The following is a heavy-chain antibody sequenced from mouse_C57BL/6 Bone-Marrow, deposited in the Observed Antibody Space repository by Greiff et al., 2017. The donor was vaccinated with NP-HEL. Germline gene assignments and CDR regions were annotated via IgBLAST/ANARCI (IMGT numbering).Heavy chain of an antibody. CDR1: GFNIKDYY. J-gene: IGHJ2*01. D-gene: IGHD1-1*01. CDR2: IDPEDGDT. CDR3: TFLYYGSSYDYFDY. Sequence: VHVKQSGAELVRPGASVKLSCTASGFNIKDYYMHWVKQRPEQGLEWIGRIDPEDGDTEYAPKFQGKATMTADTSSNTAYLQLSSLTSEDTAVYYCTFLYYGSSYDYFDYWGQGTTLTVSS. V-gene: IGHV14-1*01.